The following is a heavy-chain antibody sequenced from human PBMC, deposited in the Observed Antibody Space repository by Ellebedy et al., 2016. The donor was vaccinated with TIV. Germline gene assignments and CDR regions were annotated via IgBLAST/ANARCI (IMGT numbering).Heavy chain of an antibody. CDR3: AKVGATVEYYYYGMDV. Sequence: GESLKISXTASGFTFSSYAMSWVCQAPGKGLEWVSAISGSGGSTYYADSVKGRFTISRDNSKNTLYLQMNSLRAEDTAVYYCAKVGATVEYYYYGMDVWGQGTTVTVSS. CDR2: ISGSGGST. V-gene: IGHV3-23*01. CDR1: GFTFSSYA. D-gene: IGHD4-11*01. J-gene: IGHJ6*02.